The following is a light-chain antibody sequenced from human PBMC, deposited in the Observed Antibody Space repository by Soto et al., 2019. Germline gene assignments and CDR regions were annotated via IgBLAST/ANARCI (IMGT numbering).Light chain of an antibody. Sequence: RVTITCRASQSISSYLNWYQQKPGKAPKLLIYAASSLQSGVPSRFSGSGSWTDFTLTISSLQPEDFATYYCQQSYSTPKKFGQGTKVDIK. CDR1: QSISSY. V-gene: IGKV1-39*01. CDR2: AAS. J-gene: IGKJ1*01. CDR3: QQSYSTPKK.